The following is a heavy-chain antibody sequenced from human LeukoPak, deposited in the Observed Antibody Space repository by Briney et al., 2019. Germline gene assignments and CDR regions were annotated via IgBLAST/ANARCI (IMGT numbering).Heavy chain of an antibody. CDR3: ARPYCSAGNCYSNFDS. Sequence: SETLSLTCAVYGGSFSGYYWSWIRQPPGKGLEWIGEINHSGSTNYNPSLKSRVTISVDTSKNQFSLKLSSVTAADTAVYYCARPYCSAGNCYSNFDSWGQGTLVTVSS. V-gene: IGHV4-34*01. CDR2: INHSGST. J-gene: IGHJ4*02. CDR1: GGSFSGYY. D-gene: IGHD2-15*01.